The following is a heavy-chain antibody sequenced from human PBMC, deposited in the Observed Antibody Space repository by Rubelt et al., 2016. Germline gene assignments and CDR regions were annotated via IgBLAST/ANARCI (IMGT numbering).Heavy chain of an antibody. D-gene: IGHD1-26*01. CDR3: ARDRPERWELGAFDY. CDR2: ISSSSSYI. J-gene: IGHJ4*02. CDR1: GFTFSSYA. V-gene: IGHV3-21*01. Sequence: EVQLVESGGGLVQPGGSLRLSCAASGFTFSSYAMHWVRQAPGKGLEWVSSISSSSSYIYYADPGEGRFTLSRDNAKNSLYLQMNSLRAEDTAVYYCARDRPERWELGAFDYWGQGTLVTVSS.